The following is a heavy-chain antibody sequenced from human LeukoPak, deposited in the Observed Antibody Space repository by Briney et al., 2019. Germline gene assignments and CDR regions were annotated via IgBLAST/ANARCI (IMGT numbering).Heavy chain of an antibody. Sequence: SETLSLTCTVSGGSISSYYWSWIRQPAGKGLEWIGRIYASGSTNYNPSLKSRVTMSVDTSKNQFSLKLSSVTAADTAVHYCARDGGYFRAFDIWGQGTMVTVSS. J-gene: IGHJ3*02. D-gene: IGHD3-16*01. CDR2: IYASGST. CDR3: ARDGGYFRAFDI. V-gene: IGHV4-4*07. CDR1: GGSISSYY.